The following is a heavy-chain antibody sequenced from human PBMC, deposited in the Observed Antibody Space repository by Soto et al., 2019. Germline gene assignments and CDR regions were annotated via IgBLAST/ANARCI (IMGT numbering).Heavy chain of an antibody. CDR3: AGGIAAAGTIWFDP. D-gene: IGHD6-13*01. J-gene: IGHJ5*02. CDR2: IYHSGST. CDR1: SGSISNINW. Sequence: SETMSLTCAVASGSISNINWWRWLRQPPGKGLEWIGEIYHSGSTNYNPSLKSRVTISVDKSKNQFSLKLSSVTAADTAVYYCAGGIAAAGTIWFDPWGQGTLVTVSS. V-gene: IGHV4-4*02.